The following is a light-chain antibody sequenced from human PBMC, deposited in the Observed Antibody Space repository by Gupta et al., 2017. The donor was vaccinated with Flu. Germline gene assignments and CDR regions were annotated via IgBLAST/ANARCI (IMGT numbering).Light chain of an antibody. CDR1: QRILQSDGIPY. V-gene: IGKV2-30*02. CDR2: QVS. Sequence: DVLMTQSPLSLSVTLGQPSSISCRASQRILQSDGIPYLLWFHQRPGQSPRRLIYQVSPRDSGVPDRFSGSGSGADFTLKISSVEAEDVGVYYCRQGKHGPWTFGQGTKVEI. CDR3: RQGKHGPWT. J-gene: IGKJ1*01.